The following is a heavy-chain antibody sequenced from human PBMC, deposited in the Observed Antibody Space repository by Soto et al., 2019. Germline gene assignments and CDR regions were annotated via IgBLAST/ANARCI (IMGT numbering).Heavy chain of an antibody. D-gene: IGHD5-12*01. CDR3: ARDLRDIVATAYFDL. J-gene: IGHJ2*01. Sequence: SETLSLTCAVYVGSFIGYYWSWIRQPPGQGLEWIGEINHSGSTNYNPSLKSRVTISVDTSKNQFSLRLTSVTAADTAVYYCARDLRDIVATAYFDLWGRGTLVTVSS. CDR2: INHSGST. CDR1: VGSFIGYY. V-gene: IGHV4-34*01.